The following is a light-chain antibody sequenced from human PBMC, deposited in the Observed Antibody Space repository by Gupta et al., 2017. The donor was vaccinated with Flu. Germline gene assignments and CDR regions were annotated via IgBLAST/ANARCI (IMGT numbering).Light chain of an antibody. CDR3: RAYDSSEDGV. Sequence: GNIACITCTGDVGGYNSAAWYQQKPGQAPVLMIYDVRKRPSGVPKRFSGSKSGNTASLTVSGLQAVDEGDYYCRAYDSSEDGVFGAGTKVTVL. CDR1: TGDVGGYNS. J-gene: IGLJ1*01. CDR2: DVR. V-gene: IGLV2-11*02.